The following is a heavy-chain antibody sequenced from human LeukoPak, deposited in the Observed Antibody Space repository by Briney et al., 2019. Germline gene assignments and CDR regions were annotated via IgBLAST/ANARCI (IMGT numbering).Heavy chain of an antibody. CDR2: TSGSGGSA. J-gene: IGHJ4*02. CDR1: GFTCSSYA. CDR3: AKFYGDGNDILTGYFHLDY. V-gene: IGHV3-23*01. Sequence: GVSLTCSCAASGFTCSSYAWSWVRQAPGKGLEGVSSTSGSGGSAYYAPSEKGRFTISRYNYKHTLYLPMNSLRAEDTAVHYCAKFYGDGNDILTGYFHLDYWGPGALVTAS. D-gene: IGHD3-9*01.